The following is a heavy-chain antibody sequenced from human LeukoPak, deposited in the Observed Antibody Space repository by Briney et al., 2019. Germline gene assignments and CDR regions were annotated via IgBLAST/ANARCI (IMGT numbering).Heavy chain of an antibody. J-gene: IGHJ4*02. V-gene: IGHV3-66*01. CDR3: ARDPSPFYGDYGY. CDR1: GVTVSGSY. CDR2: IYSGGAT. Sequence: PAGYLRFSCSASGVTVSGSYMSWVRQAPGQGLEWVFIIYSGGATDSENSVKGRLTISRDNSKNTLYLKMNSRRAEDTAVYYCARDPSPFYGDYGYWGQGTLVIVSS. D-gene: IGHD4-17*01.